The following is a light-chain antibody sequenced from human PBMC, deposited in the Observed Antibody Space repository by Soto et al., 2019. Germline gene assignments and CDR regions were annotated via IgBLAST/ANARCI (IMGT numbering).Light chain of an antibody. V-gene: IGLV1-51*01. CDR1: SSNIGNNY. CDR3: DSWDNSLSVVL. CDR2: DNN. Sequence: QSVLTQPPSVSAAPGQRVTISCSGSSSNIGNNYVSWYQQLPGTAPKLHIYDNNKRPSGIPDRFSGSTSGTSATLAIAGLQTGDEADYYCDSWDNSLSVVLFGGGTKLTVL. J-gene: IGLJ2*01.